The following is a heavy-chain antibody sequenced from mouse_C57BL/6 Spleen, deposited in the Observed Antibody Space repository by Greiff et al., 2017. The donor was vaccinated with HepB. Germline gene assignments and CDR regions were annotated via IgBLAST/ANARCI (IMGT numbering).Heavy chain of an antibody. CDR1: GFSFNTYA. CDR2: IRSKSNNYAT. D-gene: IGHD2-5*01. V-gene: IGHV10-1*01. CDR3: VRHDSNQGGYFDV. Sequence: EVQLQQSGGGLVQPKGSLKLSCAASGFSFNTYAMNWVRQAPGKGLEWVARIRSKSNNYATYYADSVKDRFTISRDDSESMLYLQMNNLKTEDTAMYYCVRHDSNQGGYFDVWGTGTTVTVSS. J-gene: IGHJ1*03.